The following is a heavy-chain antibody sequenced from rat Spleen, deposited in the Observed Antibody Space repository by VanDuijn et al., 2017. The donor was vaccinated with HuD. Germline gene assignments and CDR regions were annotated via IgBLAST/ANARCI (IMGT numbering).Heavy chain of an antibody. CDR2: INSAGST. Sequence: EVQLQESGPGLVKPSQSLSLTCSVTGYSITSSYRWNWIRKFPGNKLEWMGYINSAGSTNYNPSLKSRISITRDTSKNQFFLQVNSVTTEDTATYYCARSPGTYYFDYWGQGVMVTVSS. CDR3: ARSPGTYYFDY. D-gene: IGHD1-4*01. V-gene: IGHV3-3*01. J-gene: IGHJ2*01. CDR1: GYSITSSYR.